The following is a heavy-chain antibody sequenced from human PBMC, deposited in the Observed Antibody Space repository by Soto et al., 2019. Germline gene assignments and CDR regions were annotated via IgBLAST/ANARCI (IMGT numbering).Heavy chain of an antibody. CDR3: AKDLFTYYDILTGYAPSDY. V-gene: IGHV3-66*01. Sequence: GGSLRLSCAASGFTVSSNYMSWVRQAPGKGLEWVSVIYSGSSTYYADSVKGRFTISRDNSKNTLYLQMNSLRAEDTAVYYCAKDLFTYYDILTGYAPSDYWGQGTLVTVSS. J-gene: IGHJ4*02. CDR2: IYSGSST. D-gene: IGHD3-9*01. CDR1: GFTVSSNY.